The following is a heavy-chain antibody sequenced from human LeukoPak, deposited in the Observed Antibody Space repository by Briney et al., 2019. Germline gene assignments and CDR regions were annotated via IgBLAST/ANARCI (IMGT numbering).Heavy chain of an antibody. CDR2: ISGSGGTT. D-gene: IGHD3-22*01. CDR1: GFTFSTYA. V-gene: IGHV3-23*01. J-gene: IGHJ3*02. Sequence: GGSLRLSCEASGFTFSTYAMTWVRHAPGKGLEWVSSISGSGGTTYYADSVKGRFTISRDKSKNTLYLQMNSLRAEDTAVYYCAKRNSGYYNDAFDIWGQGTMVTVSS. CDR3: AKRNSGYYNDAFDI.